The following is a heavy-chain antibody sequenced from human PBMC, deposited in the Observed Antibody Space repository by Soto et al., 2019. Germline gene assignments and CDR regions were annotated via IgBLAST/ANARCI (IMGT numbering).Heavy chain of an antibody. CDR1: GFTVSSNY. J-gene: IGHJ6*03. CDR2: IYSGGST. V-gene: IGHV3-53*04. D-gene: IGHD5-18*01. CDR3: ARATGYANYYYYYMDV. Sequence: GGSLRLSCAASGFTVSSNYMSWVRQAPGKGLEWVSVIYSGGSTYYADSVKGRFTISRHNSKNTLYLQMNSLRAEDTAVYYCARATGYANYYYYYMDVWGKGTTVTVSS.